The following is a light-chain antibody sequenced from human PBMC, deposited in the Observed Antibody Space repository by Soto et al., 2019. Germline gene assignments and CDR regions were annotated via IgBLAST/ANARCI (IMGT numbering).Light chain of an antibody. CDR1: ESVRNNS. V-gene: IGKV3-20*01. CDR2: GAS. J-gene: IGKJ2*01. CDR3: HHYGYGADT. Sequence: ELVLTQSPGTLSLSPGERATLSCRGSESVRNNSLARYQQQPGQPPRLLMFGASRRATGIPDRFTGSGSGADFSLIISRLEPEDSAVYFCHHYGYGADTFGQGTKLEIK.